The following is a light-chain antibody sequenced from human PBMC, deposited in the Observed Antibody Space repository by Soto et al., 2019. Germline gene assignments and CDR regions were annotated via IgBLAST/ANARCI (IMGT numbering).Light chain of an antibody. J-gene: IGKJ4*01. CDR3: QKHDYSPLT. Sequence: IQITQSPSSLSASVGDRVTITCRASQGISTYLNWYLQKPGKAPKLLIYAASSLQSGVPSRFSGSGSETDFTLTISSLQPEDVATYYCQKHDYSPLTFGGGTKVDIK. V-gene: IGKV1-39*01. CDR1: QGISTY. CDR2: AAS.